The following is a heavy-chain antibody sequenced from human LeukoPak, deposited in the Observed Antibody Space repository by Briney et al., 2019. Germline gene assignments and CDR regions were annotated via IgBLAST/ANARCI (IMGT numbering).Heavy chain of an antibody. V-gene: IGHV4-31*03. Sequence: SQTLSLTCTVSGGSISSGGYYWSGIRQHPGKGLEWIGYIYYSGSTYYNPSLKSRVTISVDTSKNQFSLKLSSVTAADTAVYYCARGPSSGWYPYYFDYWGQGTLVTVSS. D-gene: IGHD6-19*01. CDR2: IYYSGST. CDR1: GGSISSGGYY. J-gene: IGHJ4*02. CDR3: ARGPSSGWYPYYFDY.